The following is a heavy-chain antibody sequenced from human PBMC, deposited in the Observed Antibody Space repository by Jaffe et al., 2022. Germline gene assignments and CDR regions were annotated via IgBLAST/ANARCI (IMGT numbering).Heavy chain of an antibody. D-gene: IGHD2-2*01. Sequence: QVQLQESGPGLVKPSETLSLTCSVSGGSITSYYWSWIRQPPGKGLEWIAYIYYSGSTNYNSSLKSRVTISVDTSKNQVSLKLSSVTAADTAVYYCARVLIPAAPSARYYYYMDVWGKGTTVTVSS. CDR3: ARVLIPAAPSARYYYYMDV. J-gene: IGHJ6*03. CDR2: IYYSGST. V-gene: IGHV4-59*01. CDR1: GGSITSYY.